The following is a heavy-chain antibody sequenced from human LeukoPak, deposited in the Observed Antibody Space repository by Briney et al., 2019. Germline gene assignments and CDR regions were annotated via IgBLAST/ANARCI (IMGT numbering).Heavy chain of an antibody. CDR3: ARDPTTHYDYVWGSYRYTGFDY. V-gene: IGHV1-18*01. CDR2: ISAYNGNT. D-gene: IGHD3-16*02. J-gene: IGHJ4*02. CDR1: GYTFASYG. Sequence: ASVKVSCKASGYTFASYGISWVRQAPGQGLEWMGWISAYNGNTNYAQKLQGRVTMTTYTSTSTAYMELRSLRSDDTAVYYCARDPTTHYDYVWGSYRYTGFDYWGQGTLVTVSS.